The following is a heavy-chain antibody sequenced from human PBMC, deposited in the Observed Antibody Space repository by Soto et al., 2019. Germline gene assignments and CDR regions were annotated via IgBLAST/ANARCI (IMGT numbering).Heavy chain of an antibody. CDR2: ISRTSSAI. Sequence: DVQLVESGVGLVQPGGSLTLSCAASGFTFGSYSMNWVRQAPGKGLEWVSYISRTSSAIWYADSLQGRFIISRDNAENSLYLQMHSLRAEDTAVYFCARGWGCSSGSCYFTSWGQGTLVPVSS. V-gene: IGHV3-48*04. D-gene: IGHD2-15*01. CDR1: GFTFGSYS. CDR3: ARGWGCSSGSCYFTS. J-gene: IGHJ5*02.